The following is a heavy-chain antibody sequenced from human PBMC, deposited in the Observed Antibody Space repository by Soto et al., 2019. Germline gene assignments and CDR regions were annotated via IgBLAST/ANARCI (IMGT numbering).Heavy chain of an antibody. Sequence: PGGSLRLSCAASGFTFSSYAMHWVRQAPGKGLEWVAVISYDGSNKYYADSVKGRFTISRDNAKNSLYLQMNSLRDEDTAVYYCARKRRDGNNHPTQFACSAQRTLVPVSS. CDR1: GFTFSSYA. CDR3: ARKRRDGNNHPTQFAC. J-gene: IGHJ5*01. CDR2: ISYDGSNK. V-gene: IGHV3-30-3*01.